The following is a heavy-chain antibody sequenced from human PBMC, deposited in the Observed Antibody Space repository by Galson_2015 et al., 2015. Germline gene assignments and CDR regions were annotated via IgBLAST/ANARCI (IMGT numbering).Heavy chain of an antibody. J-gene: IGHJ4*02. CDR3: AGDDFDY. V-gene: IGHV3-30*03. Sequence: SLRLSCAASGFTFSSYGMHWVRQAPGKGLEWVAVISYDGSNKYYADSVKGRFTISRDNSKNTLYLQMNSLRAEDTAVYYCAGDDFDYWGQGTLVTVSS. CDR1: GFTFSSYG. CDR2: ISYDGSNK.